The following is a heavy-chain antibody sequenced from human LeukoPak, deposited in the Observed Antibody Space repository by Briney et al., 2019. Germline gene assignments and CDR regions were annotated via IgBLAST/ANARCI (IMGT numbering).Heavy chain of an antibody. D-gene: IGHD2-2*01. V-gene: IGHV4-39*01. J-gene: IGHJ4*02. CDR2: IYYSGST. CDR3: AKNTPPIVVITAAIDY. Sequence: PSETLSLTCTVSGGSISSSSYYWGWIRQPPGKGLEWIGSIYYSGSTYYNPSLKSRVTISVDTSKNQFSLKLSSVTAADTAVYYCAKNTPPIVVITAAIDYWGQGTLVTVSS. CDR1: GGSISSSSYY.